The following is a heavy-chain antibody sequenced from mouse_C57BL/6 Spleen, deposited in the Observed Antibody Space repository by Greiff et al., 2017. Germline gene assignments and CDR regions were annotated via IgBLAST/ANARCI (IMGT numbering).Heavy chain of an antibody. V-gene: IGHV1-50*01. CDR2: FVPSDSYT. CDR1: GYTFTSYW. J-gene: IGHJ4*01. Sequence: QVQLQQPGAELVKPGASVKLSCKASGYTFTSYWMQWVKQRPGQGLEWIGEFVPSDSYTNYNQKFKGKATLTVDTSSSTAYMQRSSLTSEDSAVEYCARRLDSSGYDYARDYWGQGTSVTVSS. D-gene: IGHD3-2*02. CDR3: ARRLDSSGYDYARDY.